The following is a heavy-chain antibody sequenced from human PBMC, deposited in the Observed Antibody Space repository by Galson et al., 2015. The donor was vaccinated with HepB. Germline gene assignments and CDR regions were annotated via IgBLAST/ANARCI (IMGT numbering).Heavy chain of an antibody. J-gene: IGHJ5*02. CDR2: IVPIRGIA. Sequence: SVKVSCKASGGTFSSYTISWVRQAPGQGLEWMGRIVPIRGIANYAQKFQGRVTITADKSTSTAYMELSSLRSEDTAVYYCARSKRAAAGTSQNVGNWFDPWGQGTLVTVSS. CDR1: GGTFSSYT. CDR3: ARSKRAAAGTSQNVGNWFDP. D-gene: IGHD6-13*01. V-gene: IGHV1-69*02.